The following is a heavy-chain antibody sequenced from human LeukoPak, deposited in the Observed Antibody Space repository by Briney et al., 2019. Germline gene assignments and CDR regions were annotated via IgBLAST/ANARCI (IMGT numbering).Heavy chain of an antibody. CDR1: GFTFSSYA. D-gene: IGHD1-14*01. Sequence: GGSLRLSCAASGFTFSSYAMSWVRQAPGKGLEWVSAISGSGVRTYYADSVKGRFTISRDNSKNTVNLQMNSLRAEDTAVYYCAKESPYSAPRNYYFDYWGQGTLVTVSS. CDR2: ISGSGVRT. V-gene: IGHV3-23*01. J-gene: IGHJ4*02. CDR3: AKESPYSAPRNYYFDY.